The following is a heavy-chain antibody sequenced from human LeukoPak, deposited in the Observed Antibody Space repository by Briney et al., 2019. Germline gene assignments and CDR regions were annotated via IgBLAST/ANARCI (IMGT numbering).Heavy chain of an antibody. D-gene: IGHD3-22*01. J-gene: IGHJ5*02. Sequence: SGESLKISCKGSGYSFTSYWIGWVRQMPGKGLEWMGIIYPGDSDTRYSPSFQGQVTISADKSISTAYLQWSSLEASDTAMYYCARCGYDSSGYYWFDPWGQGTLVTVSS. V-gene: IGHV5-51*01. CDR2: IYPGDSDT. CDR3: ARCGYDSSGYYWFDP. CDR1: GYSFTSYW.